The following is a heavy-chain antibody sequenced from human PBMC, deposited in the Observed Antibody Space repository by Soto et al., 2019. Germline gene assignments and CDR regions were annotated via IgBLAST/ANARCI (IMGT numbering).Heavy chain of an antibody. Sequence: QVQLQQWGAGLLKPSETLSLTCGVYGGSFSVFYWTWIRQPPGKGLVWIGEINHSGGTNYNPSLKSRVTISIDTSKNQFSLKLTSVTAADTAVYYCATHKPNDYYYGLDVWGQGTTVTVSS. D-gene: IGHD7-27*01. CDR1: GGSFSVFY. J-gene: IGHJ6*02. V-gene: IGHV4-34*01. CDR3: ATHKPNDYYYGLDV. CDR2: INHSGGT.